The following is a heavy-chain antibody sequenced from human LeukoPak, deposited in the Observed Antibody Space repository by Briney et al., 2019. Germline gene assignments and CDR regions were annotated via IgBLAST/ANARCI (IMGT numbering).Heavy chain of an antibody. D-gene: IGHD3-22*01. V-gene: IGHV4-39*07. CDR1: GGSISSSSYY. J-gene: IGHJ4*02. CDR3: ARAIAAERGYYDSSGLTFVYFDY. CDR2: IYYSGST. Sequence: PSETLSLTCTVSGGSISSSSYYWGWIRQPPGKGLEWIGSIYYSGSTYYNPSLKSRVTISVDTSKNQFSLKLSSVTAADTAVYYCARAIAAERGYYDSSGLTFVYFDYWGQGTLVTVSS.